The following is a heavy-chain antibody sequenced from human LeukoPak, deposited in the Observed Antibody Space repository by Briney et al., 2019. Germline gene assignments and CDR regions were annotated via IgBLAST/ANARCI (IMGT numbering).Heavy chain of an antibody. J-gene: IGHJ6*04. CDR3: ARNSLPYIAVAGIGV. CDR1: GFTFNSYS. V-gene: IGHV3-21*01. D-gene: IGHD6-19*01. Sequence: PGGSLRLSCAASGFTFNSYSMNWVRQAPGKGLEWVSSISSSSSHIYYADSVKGRFTISRDNAKNSLYLQMNSLRAEDTAVYYCARNSLPYIAVAGIGVWGKGTTVTVSS. CDR2: ISSSSSHI.